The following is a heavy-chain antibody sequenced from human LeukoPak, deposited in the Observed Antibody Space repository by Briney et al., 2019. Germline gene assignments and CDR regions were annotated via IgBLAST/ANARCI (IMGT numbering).Heavy chain of an antibody. Sequence: GASLKVSCKASGYTFTGYYMHWVRQAPGQGLEWMGWINPNSGGTNYAQKFQGRVTMTRDTSISTAYMELGRLRSDDTAVYYCARDMVGATTPDYWGQGTLVTVSS. CDR2: INPNSGGT. J-gene: IGHJ4*02. D-gene: IGHD1-26*01. V-gene: IGHV1-2*02. CDR1: GYTFTGYY. CDR3: ARDMVGATTPDY.